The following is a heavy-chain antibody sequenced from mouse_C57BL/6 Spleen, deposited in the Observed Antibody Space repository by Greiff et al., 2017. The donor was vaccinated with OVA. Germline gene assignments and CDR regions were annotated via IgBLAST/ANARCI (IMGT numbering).Heavy chain of an antibody. D-gene: IGHD1-1*01. Sequence: QVTLKESGPGILQSSQTLSLTCSFSGFSLSTSGMGVSWIRQPSGKGLEWLAHIYWDDDKRYNPFLKSRLTISKDTSRNQVFLKITSVDTADTATYYCARRSRYGSYAMDYWGQGTSVTVSS. CDR1: GFSLSTSGMG. J-gene: IGHJ4*01. V-gene: IGHV8-12*01. CDR2: IYWDDDK. CDR3: ARRSRYGSYAMDY.